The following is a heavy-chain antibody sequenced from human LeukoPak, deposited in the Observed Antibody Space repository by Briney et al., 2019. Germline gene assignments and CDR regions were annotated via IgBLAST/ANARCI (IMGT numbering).Heavy chain of an antibody. CDR1: GFTFSSYA. D-gene: IGHD5-24*01. J-gene: IGHJ4*02. Sequence: EAGGSLRLSCAASGFTFSSYAMSWVRQAPGKGLEWVSYXXXXXXXXXXXXSVXXXFTISRDNAKNSLYLQMNSLRAEDTAVYYCAREEGSTMDYWGQGTLVTVSS. CDR2: XXXXXXXX. V-gene: IGHV3-48*04. CDR3: AREEGSTMDY.